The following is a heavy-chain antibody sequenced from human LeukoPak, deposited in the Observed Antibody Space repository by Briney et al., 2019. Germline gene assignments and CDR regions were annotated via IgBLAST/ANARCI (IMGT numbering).Heavy chain of an antibody. CDR1: GYTFTSYG. CDR3: ARVKYYYDSGAFDI. CDR2: ISAYNGNT. J-gene: IGHJ3*02. Sequence: ASVKVSCKASGYTFTSYGISWVRQAPGQGLEWMGWISAYNGNTNYAQKLQGRVTMTTDTSTSTAYMELSSLRSEDTAVYYCARVKYYYDSGAFDIWGQGTMVTVSS. D-gene: IGHD3-22*01. V-gene: IGHV1-18*01.